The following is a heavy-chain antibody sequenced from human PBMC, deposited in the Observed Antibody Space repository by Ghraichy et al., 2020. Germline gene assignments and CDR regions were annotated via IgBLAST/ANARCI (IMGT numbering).Heavy chain of an antibody. CDR3: ARSNSGYDLWSLRYYFDY. D-gene: IGHD5-12*01. V-gene: IGHV1-3*01. CDR1: GYTFTSYA. CDR2: INAGNGNT. Sequence: ASVKVSCKASGYTFTSYAMHWVRQAPGQRLEWMGWINAGNGNTKYSQKFQGRVTITRDTSASTAYMELSSLRSEDTAVYYCARSNSGYDLWSLRYYFDYWGQGTLVTVSS. J-gene: IGHJ4*02.